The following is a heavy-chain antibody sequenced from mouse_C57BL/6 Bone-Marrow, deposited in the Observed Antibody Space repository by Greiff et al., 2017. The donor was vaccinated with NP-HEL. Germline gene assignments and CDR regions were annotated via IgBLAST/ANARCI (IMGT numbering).Heavy chain of an antibody. CDR2: IDPSDSYT. J-gene: IGHJ2*01. CDR1: GYTFTSYW. D-gene: IGHD2-4*01. Sequence: VQLQQSGAELVRPGTSVKLSCKASGYTFTSYWMHWVKQRPGQGLEWIGVIDPSDSYTNYNQKFKGKATLTVDTSSSTAYMQLSSLTSEDSAVYYCARRGLRRFDYWGQGTTLTVSS. V-gene: IGHV1-59*01. CDR3: ARRGLRRFDY.